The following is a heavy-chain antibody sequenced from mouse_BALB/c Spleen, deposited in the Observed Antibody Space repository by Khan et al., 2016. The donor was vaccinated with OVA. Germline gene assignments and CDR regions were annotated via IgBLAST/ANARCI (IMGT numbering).Heavy chain of an antibody. CDR1: GFSLTDYG. V-gene: IGHV2-6-5*01. J-gene: IGHJ4*01. Sequence: QVHLKESGPRLVAPSQSLSITCTVSGFSLTDYGVSWIRQPPGKGLEWLGVVWGGGSTYYNSALKSRLSISKDSSKSQVFLKMSSLQTEDTAMYYCAKGVWSYYYALDYWGQGTSVTVSS. CDR2: VWGGGST. CDR3: AKGVWSYYYALDY.